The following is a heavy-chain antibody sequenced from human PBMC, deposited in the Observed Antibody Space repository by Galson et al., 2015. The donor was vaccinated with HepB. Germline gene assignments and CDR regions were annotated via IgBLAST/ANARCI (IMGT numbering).Heavy chain of an antibody. CDR2: ISSSGGDI. Sequence: SLRLSCAASGFTFSDYYISWVRQAPGKGLEWVSDISSSGGDIYYADSVKGRFTISRDNAKNSVYLQMKSLRVEDTAVYYCARDTFAAYNWHRGGLEVWGQGTTVTVSS. J-gene: IGHJ6*02. CDR1: GFTFSDYY. CDR3: ARDTFAAYNWHRGGLEV. V-gene: IGHV3-11*01. D-gene: IGHD1-20*01.